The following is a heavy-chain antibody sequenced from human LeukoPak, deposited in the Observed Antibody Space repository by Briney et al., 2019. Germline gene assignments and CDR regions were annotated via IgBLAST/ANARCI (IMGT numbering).Heavy chain of an antibody. J-gene: IGHJ6*02. D-gene: IGHD5-24*01. CDR2: ISSSSSYI. V-gene: IGHV3-21*01. CDR1: GFTFSSYS. CDR3: ARDPVEIDYYYYGMDV. Sequence: KPWGSLRLSCVASGFTFSSYSMNWVRQAPGKGLEWVSSISSSSSYIYYADSVKGRFTISRDNAKNSLYLQMNSLRAEDTAVYYCARDPVEIDYYYYGMDVWGQGTTVTVSS.